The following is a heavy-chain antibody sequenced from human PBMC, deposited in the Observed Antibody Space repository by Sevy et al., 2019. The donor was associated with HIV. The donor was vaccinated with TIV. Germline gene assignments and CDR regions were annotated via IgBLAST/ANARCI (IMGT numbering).Heavy chain of an antibody. D-gene: IGHD3-10*01. V-gene: IGHV3-53*01. J-gene: IGHJ4*02. Sequence: GGSLRLSCAASGFTVSSTYMSWVRQAPGKGLEWVSVLYSGGSTYYADSVKGRFTISRDNSKNTLYLQMNSLRVEDTAVYFCARSPGFLFDFWGQGTLVTVSS. CDR1: GFTVSSTY. CDR2: LYSGGST. CDR3: ARSPGFLFDF.